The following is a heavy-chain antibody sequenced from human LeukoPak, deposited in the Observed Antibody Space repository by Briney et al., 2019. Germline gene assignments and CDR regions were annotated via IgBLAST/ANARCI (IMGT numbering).Heavy chain of an antibody. V-gene: IGHV3-13*01. J-gene: IGHJ2*01. CDR2: IGVTGDT. Sequence: PGGSLRLSCAASGFTFSKDDFHWVRQAPGKGLEGVPAIGVTGDTYYADSVKGRFTISREDAANSLYLQMRSLGAGDTALYYCTKDFCGSRAACAGGSYYDFWGRGALVTVSS. CDR3: TKDFCGSRAACAGGSYYDF. CDR1: GFTFSKDD. D-gene: IGHD2-15*01.